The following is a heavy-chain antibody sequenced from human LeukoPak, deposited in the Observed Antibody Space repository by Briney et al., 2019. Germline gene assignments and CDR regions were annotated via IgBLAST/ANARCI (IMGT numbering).Heavy chain of an antibody. CDR1: GFTFSSYP. CDR2: ISYDGSNK. D-gene: IGHD3-9*01. Sequence: PGGSLRLSCAASGFTFSSYPMHWVRQAPGKGLEWVAVISYDGSNKFYADSVKGQLTISRDNSKNTLYLQMNSLRAEDTAVYYCAARKLRYFDWLGDAFDIWGQGTMVTVSS. J-gene: IGHJ3*02. V-gene: IGHV3-30*04. CDR3: AARKLRYFDWLGDAFDI.